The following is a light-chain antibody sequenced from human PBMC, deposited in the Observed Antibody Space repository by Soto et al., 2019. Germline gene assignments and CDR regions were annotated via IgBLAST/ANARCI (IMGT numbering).Light chain of an antibody. CDR2: EVS. CDR3: SSYTSDSTLV. CDR1: STDVGGYNY. Sequence: QSALTQPASVSGSPGQSIAISCTGTSTDVGGYNYVSWYQQHPGKAPKLMIYEVSNRPSGVSNRFSGAKSGNTASLTISGPQAEDEADYYCSSYTSDSTLVFGGGTQLTVL. J-gene: IGLJ7*01. V-gene: IGLV2-14*01.